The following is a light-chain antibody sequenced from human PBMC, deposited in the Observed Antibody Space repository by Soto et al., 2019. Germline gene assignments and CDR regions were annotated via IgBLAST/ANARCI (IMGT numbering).Light chain of an antibody. V-gene: IGKV1-17*01. CDR1: QGIGSA. J-gene: IGKJ4*01. CDR3: LQYNSFPPT. Sequence: DIQMTQSPSSLSASVGDRVTITCRASQGIGSALGWYQQKPRKAPKRLIYAASSLQSGVPSRFSSSGSGTVFTLTISSQQPEDVSTYYCLQYNSFPPTFGGGTKVEIQ. CDR2: AAS.